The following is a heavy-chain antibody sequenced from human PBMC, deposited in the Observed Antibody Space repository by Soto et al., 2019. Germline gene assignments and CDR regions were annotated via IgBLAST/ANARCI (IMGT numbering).Heavy chain of an antibody. CDR3: ASTFGGVIVHDY. CDR1: GGSISSSSYY. J-gene: IGHJ4*02. CDR2: IYYSGST. D-gene: IGHD3-16*02. V-gene: IGHV4-39*01. Sequence: SETLSLTCTVSGGSISSSSYYWGWIRQPPGKGLEWIGSIYYSGSTYYNPSLKSRVTISVDTSKNQFSLKLSSVTAADTAVYYCASTFGGVIVHDYWGQGTLVTVSS.